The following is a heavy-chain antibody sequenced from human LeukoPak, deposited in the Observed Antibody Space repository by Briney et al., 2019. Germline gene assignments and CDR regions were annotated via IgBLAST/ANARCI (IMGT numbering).Heavy chain of an antibody. Sequence: SETLSLTCSVSGGSIGTYYWSWIRQPPGKGLEWIGYVYYSGVTNYSPSLRSRVTISVDTSKKQFSLKLTSVTAADTAVYYCARDVPMTTRAFDIWGQGTMVTVSS. CDR3: ARDVPMTTRAFDI. CDR2: VYYSGVT. V-gene: IGHV4-59*13. J-gene: IGHJ3*02. D-gene: IGHD1-1*01. CDR1: GGSIGTYY.